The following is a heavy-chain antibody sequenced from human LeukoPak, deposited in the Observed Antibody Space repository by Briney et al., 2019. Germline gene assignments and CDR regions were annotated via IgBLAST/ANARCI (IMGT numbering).Heavy chain of an antibody. CDR1: GFTLSSYW. Sequence: GGSLRLSCVTSGFTLSSYWMHWVRQAPGKGLVWVSRINSDGSSTTYADSVKGRFTISRDNAKNTLYLQMNSLRAEDTALYYCARDPAWMGLRLGELVGGALNWGQGTLVTVSS. CDR2: INSDGSST. CDR3: ARDPAWMGLRLGELVGGALN. V-gene: IGHV3-74*01. J-gene: IGHJ4*02. D-gene: IGHD3-16*01.